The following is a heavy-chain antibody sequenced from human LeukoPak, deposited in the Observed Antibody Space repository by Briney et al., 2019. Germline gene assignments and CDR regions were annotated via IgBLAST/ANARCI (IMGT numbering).Heavy chain of an antibody. CDR3: ARADKGGPDY. Sequence: QSGGSLRLSCAASGFTFSSYEMNWVRQAPGKGLEWVSYISSSGSTIYYADSVKGRFTISRDNAKNSLYLQMNSLRAEDTAVYYCARADKGGPDYWGQGTLVTASS. V-gene: IGHV3-48*03. J-gene: IGHJ4*02. D-gene: IGHD2-15*01. CDR2: ISSSGSTI. CDR1: GFTFSSYE.